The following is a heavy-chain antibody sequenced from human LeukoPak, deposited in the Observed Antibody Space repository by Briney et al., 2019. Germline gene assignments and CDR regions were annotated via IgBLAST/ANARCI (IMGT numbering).Heavy chain of an antibody. Sequence: SETLSLTCAVYGGSFSGYYRSWIRQPPGKGLEWIGEINHSGSTNYNPSLKSRVTISVDTSKNQFSLKLSSVTAADTAVYYCATNYGDYAPDYWGQGTLVTVSS. CDR2: INHSGST. V-gene: IGHV4-34*01. CDR3: ATNYGDYAPDY. D-gene: IGHD4-17*01. CDR1: GGSFSGYY. J-gene: IGHJ4*02.